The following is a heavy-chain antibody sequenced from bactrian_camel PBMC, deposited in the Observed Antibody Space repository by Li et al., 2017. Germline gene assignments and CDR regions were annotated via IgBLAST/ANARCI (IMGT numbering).Heavy chain of an antibody. D-gene: IGHD7*01. CDR2: VYTFDGRA. CDR3: AAATSVCNWPPALSAYPY. J-gene: IGHJ4*01. CDR1: GYIASNYC. Sequence: QVQLVESGGDTVQVGGSLRLSCAASGYIASNYCMGWFRQAPGKEREGVAAVYTFDGRAVFADSVKGRFTLSRDPVKSTVYLQMNSLKPEDTAVYYCAAATSVCNWPPALSAYPYWGQGTQVTVS. V-gene: IGHV3S53*01.